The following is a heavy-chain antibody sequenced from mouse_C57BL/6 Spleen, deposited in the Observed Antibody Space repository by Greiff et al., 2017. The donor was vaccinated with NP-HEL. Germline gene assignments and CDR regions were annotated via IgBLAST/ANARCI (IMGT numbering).Heavy chain of an antibody. J-gene: IGHJ4*01. CDR1: GYTFTSYG. D-gene: IGHD1-1*01. CDR2: IYPRSGNT. V-gene: IGHV1-81*01. Sequence: QVHVKQSGAELARPGASVKLSCKASGYTFTSYGISWVKQRTGQGLEWIGEIYPRSGNTYYNEKFKGKATLTADKSSSTAYMELRSLTSEDSAVYFCASTTVVDGYAMDYWGQGTSVTVSS. CDR3: ASTTVVDGYAMDY.